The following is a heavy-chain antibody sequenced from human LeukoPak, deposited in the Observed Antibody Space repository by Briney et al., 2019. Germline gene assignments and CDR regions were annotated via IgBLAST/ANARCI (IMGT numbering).Heavy chain of an antibody. CDR2: INGDGSIT. CDR1: GFIFSSYW. V-gene: IGHV3-74*01. J-gene: IGHJ4*02. CDR3: VRGGGGPRDH. D-gene: IGHD3-16*01. Sequence: GGSLRLSCAASGFIFSSYWMHWVRQLPGKGLVWVSRINGDGSITNYADSVKGRFTISRDNAKNTVYLQMSSLRAEDTAVYYCVRGGGGPRDHWGQGTLVTVSS.